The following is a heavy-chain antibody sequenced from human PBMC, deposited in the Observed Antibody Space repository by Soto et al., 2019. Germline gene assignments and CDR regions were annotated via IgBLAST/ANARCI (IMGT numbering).Heavy chain of an antibody. Sequence: GGSLRLSCAASGFTFSSYAMSWVRQAPGKGLEWVSAISGSGGSTYYADSVKGRFTISRDNSKNTLYLQMNSLRAEDTAVYYCAKDIYYYDSSGYSDYWGQGTLVTVSS. CDR1: GFTFSSYA. D-gene: IGHD3-22*01. CDR3: AKDIYYYDSSGYSDY. J-gene: IGHJ4*02. CDR2: ISGSGGST. V-gene: IGHV3-23*01.